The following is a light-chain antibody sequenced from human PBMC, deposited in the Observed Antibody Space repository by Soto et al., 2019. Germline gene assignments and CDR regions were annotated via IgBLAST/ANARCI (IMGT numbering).Light chain of an antibody. V-gene: IGKV3-11*01. CDR3: QQRSNWPG. Sequence: EIVLTQSPATLSLSPGERATLSCRASQSVSSYLASYQQKPGQAPRLLIYDASNRATGIPARFSGSGSGTDFTLTISSLEPEDFAVYYCQQRSNWPGFGQGTRLEIK. CDR2: DAS. CDR1: QSVSSY. J-gene: IGKJ5*01.